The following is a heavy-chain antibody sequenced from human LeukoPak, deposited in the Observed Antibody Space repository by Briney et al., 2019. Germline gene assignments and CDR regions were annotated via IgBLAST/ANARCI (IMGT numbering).Heavy chain of an antibody. CDR3: ARERRVAAAGWGVGYYYYMDV. J-gene: IGHJ6*03. CDR1: GFTFGDYA. V-gene: IGHV3-48*01. Sequence: PGGSLRLSCTASGFTFGDYAMSWFRQAPGKGLEWVSYISSSSSTIYYADSVKGRFTISRDNAKNSLYLQMNSLRAEDTAVYYCARERRVAAAGWGVGYYYYMDVWGKGTTVTVSS. D-gene: IGHD6-13*01. CDR2: ISSSSSTI.